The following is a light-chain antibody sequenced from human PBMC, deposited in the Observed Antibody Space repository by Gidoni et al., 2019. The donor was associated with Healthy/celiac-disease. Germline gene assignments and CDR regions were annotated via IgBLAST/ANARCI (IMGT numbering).Light chain of an antibody. J-gene: IGLJ2*01. CDR2: QDS. CDR3: QAWDSSTAV. V-gene: IGLV3-1*01. CDR1: KLGDKY. Sequence: SYELTQPPSVSVSPGQTASITCSGEKLGDKYACWYQQKPGQSPVLVIYQDSKRPSGIPERFSGSNSGNTATLTISGTQAMDEADYYCQAWDSSTAVFGGGTNLTVL.